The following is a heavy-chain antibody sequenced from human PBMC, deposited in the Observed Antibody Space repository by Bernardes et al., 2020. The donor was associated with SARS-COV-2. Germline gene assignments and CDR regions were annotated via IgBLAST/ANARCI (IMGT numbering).Heavy chain of an antibody. CDR3: AKELAYGTTWRDYQYYFGMDV. D-gene: IGHD2-8*01. Sequence: GGSLRLSCVASGFTFSTYAMSWVRQAPGKGLEWVSDISGPGRTYYADSVKGRFTISRDNSKNTLYLEMNSLRAEDTAVYYCAKELAYGTTWRDYQYYFGMDVWGQGTTVTVSS. V-gene: IGHV3-23*01. CDR1: GFTFSTYA. J-gene: IGHJ6*02. CDR2: ISGPGRT.